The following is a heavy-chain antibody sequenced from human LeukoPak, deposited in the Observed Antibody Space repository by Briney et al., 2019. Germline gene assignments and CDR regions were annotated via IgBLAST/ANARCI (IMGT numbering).Heavy chain of an antibody. CDR1: GGSISSSSYY. V-gene: IGHV4-39*01. CDR2: IYYSGST. D-gene: IGHD3-22*01. CDR3: ARRKVVVDY. J-gene: IGHJ4*02. Sequence: SETLSLTCTVSGGSISSSSYYWGWIRQPPGKGLEWIGSIYYSGSTYYNPSLKSRVTISVDTSKNQFSLKLSSVTAADTAVSFCARRKVVVDYWGQGTLVTVSS.